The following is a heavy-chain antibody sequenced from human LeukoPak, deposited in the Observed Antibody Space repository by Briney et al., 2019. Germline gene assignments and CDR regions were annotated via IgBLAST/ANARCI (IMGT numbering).Heavy chain of an antibody. CDR2: ISVYNGNT. J-gene: IGHJ4*02. Sequence: ASVKVSCKASGYTFTSYDISWVRQAPGQGLEWMGWISVYNGNTNYAQKFQGRVTMTTDTSTSTAYMELRSLRSDDTAMYYCARVDSGRYYGYDYWGQGTLVTVTS. CDR1: GYTFTSYD. CDR3: ARVDSGRYYGYDY. D-gene: IGHD1-26*01. V-gene: IGHV1-18*01.